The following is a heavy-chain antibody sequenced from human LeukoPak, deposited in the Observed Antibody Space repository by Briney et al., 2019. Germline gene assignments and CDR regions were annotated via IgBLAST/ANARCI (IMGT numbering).Heavy chain of an antibody. J-gene: IGHJ4*02. V-gene: IGHV1-2*02. CDR3: ARVQEGQEDLRVEYYFDY. D-gene: IGHD2/OR15-2a*01. CDR1: RYTFTGYY. CDR2: INPNSGGT. Sequence: GASVKVSCKASRYTFTGYYMRWVRQAPGQGLEWMGWINPNSGGTNYAQKFQGRVTMTRDTSISTAYMELSRLRSDDTAVYYCARVQEGQEDLRVEYYFDYWGQGTLVTVSS.